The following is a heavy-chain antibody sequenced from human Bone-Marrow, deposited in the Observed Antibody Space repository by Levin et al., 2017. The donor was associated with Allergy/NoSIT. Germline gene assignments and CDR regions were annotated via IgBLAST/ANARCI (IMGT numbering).Heavy chain of an antibody. D-gene: IGHD3-22*01. CDR3: ARDQDYRDSSGNNYDALDI. J-gene: IGHJ3*02. CDR1: GFTFSSYW. V-gene: IGHV3-7*01. CDR2: INKDGSVI. Sequence: GESLKISCAASGFTFSSYWMVWIRQAPGKGLEWVANINKDGSVIHYVDSVKGRFTISRDNAKNSLHLEMNSLRVEDTALYYCARDQDYRDSSGNNYDALDIWGQGTMVAVSS.